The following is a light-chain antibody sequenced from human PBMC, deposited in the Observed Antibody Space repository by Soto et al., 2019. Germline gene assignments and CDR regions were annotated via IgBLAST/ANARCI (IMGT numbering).Light chain of an antibody. CDR3: QQYGSSPPAST. CDR2: GAS. Sequence: EIVLTQSPGTLSLSPGERATLSCRASQRVSSGYLAWYQQKPGQAPRLLIYGASNRATDIPDRFSGRGSGTDFTLTISRLEPEDSAVYYCQQYGSSPPASTFGQWTRREIK. J-gene: IGKJ5*01. CDR1: QRVSSGY. V-gene: IGKV3-20*01.